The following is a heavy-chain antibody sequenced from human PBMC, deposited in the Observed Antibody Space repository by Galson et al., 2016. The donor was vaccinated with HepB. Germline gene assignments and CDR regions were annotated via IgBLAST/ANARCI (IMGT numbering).Heavy chain of an antibody. D-gene: IGHD5-12*01. Sequence: SVKVSCKASGYTFTNYGISWVRQAPGQGVECMGWISAYNGNTNHAQSLQDRVTMTTDTSTSTAYMEPTRRSSDDAAVYYCARHGNSGYGPGARFDPWGQGSLVAVSS. CDR1: GYTFTNYG. CDR2: ISAYNGNT. J-gene: IGHJ5*02. CDR3: ARHGNSGYGPGARFDP. V-gene: IGHV1-18*01.